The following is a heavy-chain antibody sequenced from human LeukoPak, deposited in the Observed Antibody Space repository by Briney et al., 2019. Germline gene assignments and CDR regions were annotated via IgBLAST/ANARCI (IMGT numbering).Heavy chain of an antibody. CDR3: ARDPHSGNALTDY. Sequence: SETLSLTCTVSGGSISSSSYYWGWIRQPPGKGLECIGNIYSSGTTYYNPSLKSRVTISIDTSRSHFSLKLSSVTAADTAVYYCARDPHSGNALTDYWGQGTLVTVSS. CDR2: IYSSGTT. J-gene: IGHJ4*02. D-gene: IGHD5-12*01. V-gene: IGHV4-39*07. CDR1: GGSISSSSYY.